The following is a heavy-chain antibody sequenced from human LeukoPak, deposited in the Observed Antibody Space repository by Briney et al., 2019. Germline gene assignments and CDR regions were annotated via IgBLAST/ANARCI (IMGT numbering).Heavy chain of an antibody. D-gene: IGHD4/OR15-4a*01. Sequence: PSETLSLTCTVSGGPISSYYWSWIRQPPGKGLEWIGYIYYSGGTNYNPSLKSRVTISVDTSKNQFSLKLSSVTAADTAVYYCARQGGAAWGQGTLVTVSS. CDR1: GGPISSYY. V-gene: IGHV4-59*08. CDR3: ARQGGAA. J-gene: IGHJ5*02. CDR2: IYYSGGT.